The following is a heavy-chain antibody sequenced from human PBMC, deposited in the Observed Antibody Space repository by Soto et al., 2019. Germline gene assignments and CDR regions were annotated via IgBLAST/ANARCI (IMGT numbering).Heavy chain of an antibody. V-gene: IGHV4-31*03. D-gene: IGHD2-2*01. CDR3: ASIVLDPRDYYYGMDV. CDR1: GGSISSGGYY. J-gene: IGHJ6*02. CDR2: IYYSGST. Sequence: PSETLSLTCTVSGGSISSGGYYWSWIRQHPGKGLEWIGYIYYSGSTYYNPSLKSRVTISVDTSKNQFSLKLSSVTAADTAVYYCASIVLDPRDYYYGMDVWGQGTTVTVSS.